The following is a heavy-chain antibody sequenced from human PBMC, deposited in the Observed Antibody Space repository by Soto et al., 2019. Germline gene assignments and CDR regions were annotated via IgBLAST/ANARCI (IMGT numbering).Heavy chain of an antibody. CDR3: ERAFTMGATYSGPYSDAMDV. D-gene: IGHD2-21*01. CDR2: IWPSGNNK. V-gene: IGHV3-33*01. CDR1: GFSFSSYG. J-gene: IGHJ6*01. Sequence: PGGSLRLSCTGSGFSFSSYGMHWVRQAPGKGLEWVATIWPSGNNKKYAESVKARFIISRDNSRNTLYLGMDSLRGEDKAKSICERAFTMGATYSGPYSDAMDVWGLGTTVTVSS.